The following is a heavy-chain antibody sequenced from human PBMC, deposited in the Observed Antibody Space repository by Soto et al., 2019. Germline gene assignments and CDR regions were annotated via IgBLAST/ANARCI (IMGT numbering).Heavy chain of an antibody. CDR3: ARGDDSSGYYYPAY. V-gene: IGHV1-8*01. CDR1: GYTFTSYD. Sequence: QVQLVQSGAEVKKPGASVKVSCKASGYTFTSYDINWVRQATGQGLEWMGWMNPNSGNTGYAQKLQGRVTMTRNTSKSTAYMELSSLGSEDTAVYYCARGDDSSGYYYPAYWGQGTLVTVSS. J-gene: IGHJ4*02. CDR2: MNPNSGNT. D-gene: IGHD3-22*01.